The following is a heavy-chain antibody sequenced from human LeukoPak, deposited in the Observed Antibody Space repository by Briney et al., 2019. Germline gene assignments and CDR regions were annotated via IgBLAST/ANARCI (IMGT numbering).Heavy chain of an antibody. Sequence: PGGSLRLSCAASGFTFSSYAMSWVRQAPGKGLEWVSAISGSGGSTYYADSVKGRFTISRDNSKNTLYLQMNSLRAEDTAVYYCAKDGLAIFGVVHSNNWFDPWGQGTLVTVSS. V-gene: IGHV3-23*01. J-gene: IGHJ5*02. CDR1: GFTFSSYA. CDR2: ISGSGGST. D-gene: IGHD3-3*01. CDR3: AKDGLAIFGVVHSNNWFDP.